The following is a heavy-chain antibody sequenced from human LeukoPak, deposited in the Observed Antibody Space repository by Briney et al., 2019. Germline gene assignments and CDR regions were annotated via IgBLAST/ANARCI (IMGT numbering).Heavy chain of an antibody. Sequence: ASVKVSCKASDYTFTSYGSRWVRQAPGQGLEWMGWISAYSGNTNYAQKVRGRVTMTTDTFTSTAYMELRSLRSDDTAVYYCARDLHSGYDFGYWGQGTLVTVSS. CDR3: ARDLHSGYDFGY. D-gene: IGHD5-12*01. V-gene: IGHV1-18*01. J-gene: IGHJ4*02. CDR1: DYTFTSYG. CDR2: ISAYSGNT.